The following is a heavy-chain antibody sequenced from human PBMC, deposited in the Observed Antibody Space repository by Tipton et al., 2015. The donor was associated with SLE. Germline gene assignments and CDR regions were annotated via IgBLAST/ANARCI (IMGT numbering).Heavy chain of an antibody. V-gene: IGHV4-59*01. Sequence: TLSLTCTVSGGSISSYYWSWIRQPPGKGLEWIGYIYYSGSTNYNPSLKSRVTISVDTSKNQFSLKLSSVTAADTAVYYCARAWLAHAFDIWGHGTMVTVSS. CDR2: IYYSGST. CDR3: ARAWLAHAFDI. D-gene: IGHD6-19*01. CDR1: GGSISSYY. J-gene: IGHJ3*02.